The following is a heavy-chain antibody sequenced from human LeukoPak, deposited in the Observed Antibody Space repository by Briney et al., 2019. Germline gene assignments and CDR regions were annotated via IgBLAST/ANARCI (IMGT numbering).Heavy chain of an antibody. CDR1: GFTFSSYG. V-gene: IGHV3-30*02. CDR3: AKVDCSGGSCRFEYFQH. J-gene: IGHJ1*01. Sequence: GGSLRLSCAASGFTFSSYGMHWVRQAPGRGLEWVAFIRYDGSNKYYADSVKGRFTISRDNSKNTLYLQMNSLRAEDTAVYYCAKVDCSGGSCRFEYFQHWGQGTLVTVSS. CDR2: IRYDGSNK. D-gene: IGHD2-15*01.